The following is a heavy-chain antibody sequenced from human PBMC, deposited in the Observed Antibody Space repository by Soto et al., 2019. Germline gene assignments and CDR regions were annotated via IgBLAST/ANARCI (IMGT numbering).Heavy chain of an antibody. CDR2: ISGSGGST. J-gene: IGHJ6*02. D-gene: IGHD6-6*01. Sequence: EVQLLESGGGLVQPGGSLRLSCAASGFTFSSYAMSWVRQAPGKGLEWVSAISGSGGSTYYADSVKGRFTISRDNSKNTLYLQMNSLTAEDTAVYYCAKQNIAARPSDYYYGMDVWGQGTTVTVSS. CDR1: GFTFSSYA. V-gene: IGHV3-23*01. CDR3: AKQNIAARPSDYYYGMDV.